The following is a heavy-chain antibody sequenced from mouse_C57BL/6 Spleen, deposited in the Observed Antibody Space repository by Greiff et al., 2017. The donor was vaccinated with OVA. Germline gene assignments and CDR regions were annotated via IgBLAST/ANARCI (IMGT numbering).Heavy chain of an antibody. Sequence: QVQLQQSGPELVKPGASVKISCKASGYAFSSSWMNWVKQRPGKGLEWIGRIYPGDGDTNYNGKFKGKATLTADKSSSTAYMQLSSLTSEDSAVYFCARGITTVADYWGQGTTLTVSS. CDR3: ARGITTVADY. D-gene: IGHD1-1*01. CDR2: IYPGDGDT. V-gene: IGHV1-82*01. CDR1: GYAFSSSW. J-gene: IGHJ2*01.